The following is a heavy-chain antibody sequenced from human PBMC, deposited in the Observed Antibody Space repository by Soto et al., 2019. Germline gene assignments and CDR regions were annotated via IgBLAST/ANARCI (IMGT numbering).Heavy chain of an antibody. CDR2: MSGSSSTT. V-gene: IGHV3-23*01. CDR1: GLTFSNYA. Sequence: EVRLLESGGGLVKPGGSLRLSCATSGLTFSNYAMSWVRQAPGGGLEWVSSMSGSSSTTYYADSVRGRFTISRDRSKNTLYLQMNSLKTEDTAMYYCAKDPKCCTIGSHFLDNWFDPWGQGTLVTVSS. CDR3: AKDPKCCTIGSHFLDNWFDP. D-gene: IGHD2-8*01. J-gene: IGHJ5*02.